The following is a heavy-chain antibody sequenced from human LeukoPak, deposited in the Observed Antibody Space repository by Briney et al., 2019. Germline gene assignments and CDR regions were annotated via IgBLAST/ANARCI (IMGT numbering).Heavy chain of an antibody. Sequence: SETLSLTCTVSGGSISSSSYYWSWIRQPPGNGLEWIGYIYYSGSTNYNPSLKSRVTISVDTSKNQFSLKLSSVTAADTAVYYCARSQLWFGELLPYFDYWGQGTLVTVSS. J-gene: IGHJ4*02. CDR1: GGSISSSSYY. D-gene: IGHD3-10*01. CDR2: IYYSGST. V-gene: IGHV4-61*01. CDR3: ARSQLWFGELLPYFDY.